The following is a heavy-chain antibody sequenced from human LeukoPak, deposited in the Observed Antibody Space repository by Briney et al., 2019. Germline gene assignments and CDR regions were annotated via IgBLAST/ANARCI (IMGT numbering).Heavy chain of an antibody. J-gene: IGHJ6*03. CDR1: GGTLTING. D-gene: IGHD3-10*01. CDR3: ATATYYYGSGSYENYYYMDV. V-gene: IGHV1-18*01. Sequence: GASVKVSCKASGGTLTINGITWVRQAPGQGLEWMGWISAYNGNTNYAQKLQGRVTMTTDTSTSTAYMELRSLRSDDTAVYYCATATYYYGSGSYENYYYMDVWGKGTTVTVSS. CDR2: ISAYNGNT.